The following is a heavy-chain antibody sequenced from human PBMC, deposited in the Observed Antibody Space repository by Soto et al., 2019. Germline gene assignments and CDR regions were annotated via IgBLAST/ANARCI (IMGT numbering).Heavy chain of an antibody. CDR2: IYYSGST. Sequence: SETLSLTCTVSGGSISSYYWSWIRQPPGKGLEWIGYIYYSGSTNYNPSLKSRVTISVDTSKNQFSLKMSSVTAADTAVYYCAIQSLTARYGGGYGDRRYNWFDPWGQGTLVTVSS. V-gene: IGHV4-59*08. D-gene: IGHD4-17*01. CDR1: GGSISSYY. CDR3: AIQSLTARYGGGYGDRRYNWFDP. J-gene: IGHJ5*02.